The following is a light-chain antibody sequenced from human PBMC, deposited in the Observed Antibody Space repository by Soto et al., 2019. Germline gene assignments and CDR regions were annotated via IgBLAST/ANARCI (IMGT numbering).Light chain of an antibody. Sequence: EIVLTQSPGTLSLSPGERATLSRRASQSVNSNYLTWYQQKPGQAPRVLIYGASSRATDIPDRFSGSGSGTDFTLTISRLEPEDFAVYYCQQYGSSVWTFGQGTKVEIK. CDR2: GAS. V-gene: IGKV3-20*01. CDR1: QSVNSNY. CDR3: QQYGSSVWT. J-gene: IGKJ1*01.